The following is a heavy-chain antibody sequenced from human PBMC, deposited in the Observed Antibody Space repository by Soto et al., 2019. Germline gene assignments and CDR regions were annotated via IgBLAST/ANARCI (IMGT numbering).Heavy chain of an antibody. V-gene: IGHV4-59*01. CDR3: ARSDGRY. J-gene: IGHJ4*02. CDR2: IYYDGST. Sequence: SETLSLTCTVSGGSISTYYWSWIRQPPGKGLEWIGYIYYDGSTSYNPSLRSRVTISVDTSKNQFSLILSSVTSADTAVYYCARSDGRYWGQGTLVTVSS. CDR1: GGSISTYY.